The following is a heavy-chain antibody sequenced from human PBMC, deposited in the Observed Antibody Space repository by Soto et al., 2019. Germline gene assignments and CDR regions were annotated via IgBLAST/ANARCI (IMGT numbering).Heavy chain of an antibody. CDR3: ARESLGAKGADH. D-gene: IGHD7-27*01. CDR2: IIPIIRVT. J-gene: IGHJ4*02. V-gene: IGHV1-69*17. Sequence: QVQLVQSGAEVKRPGSSVKVSCESSGDTFNSYLISWVRQAPGQGLEWMGGIIPIIRVTHYAQRFQGRVTISALSSTGTAYMELTTLGFEATALYYCARESLGAKGADHWGQGTLVTVSS. CDR1: GDTFNSYL.